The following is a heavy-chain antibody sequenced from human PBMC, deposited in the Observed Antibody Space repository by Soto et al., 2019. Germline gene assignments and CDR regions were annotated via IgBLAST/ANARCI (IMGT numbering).Heavy chain of an antibody. D-gene: IGHD3-22*01. CDR3: ARTGIVVALIDH. CDR1: GGACICYA. Sequence: XSVKRACNASGGACICYAIGWVRQAPGQGLEWMGGIIPIFGTANYAQKFQGRVTITADKSTSTAYMELSSLRSEDKAVYYCARTGIVVALIDHWGQGTLVTVSS. J-gene: IGHJ4*02. CDR2: IIPIFGTA. V-gene: IGHV1-69*06.